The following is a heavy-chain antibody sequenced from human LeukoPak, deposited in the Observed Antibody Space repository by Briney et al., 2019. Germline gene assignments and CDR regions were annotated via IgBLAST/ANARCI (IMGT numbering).Heavy chain of an antibody. CDR1: GCTFSSYA. J-gene: IGHJ4*02. CDR2: ISSSGSTI. V-gene: IGHV3-48*04. CDR3: ASLPRLPNWGLDY. D-gene: IGHD7-27*01. Sequence: GGSLRLSCAASGCTFSSYAMSWVRQAPGKGLEWVSYISSSGSTIYYADSVKSRFTISRDNAKNSLYLQMNSLRAEDTAVYYCASLPRLPNWGLDYWGQGTQVTVSS.